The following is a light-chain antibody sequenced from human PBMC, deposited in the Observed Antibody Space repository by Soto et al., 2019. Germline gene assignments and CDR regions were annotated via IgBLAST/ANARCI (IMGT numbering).Light chain of an antibody. V-gene: IGLV4-69*01. CDR1: SRHIRYA. CDR3: QTWGAGIRV. J-gene: IGLJ2*01. CDR2: VNSDGSH. Sequence: QSVLTQSPSASASLGASVKLTCTLSSRHIRYAIAWHQQQPEKGPRYLMKVNSDGSHNKGDGIPDRFSGSSSGAERYLTISGLQSEDEADYYCQTWGAGIRVFGGGTKLTVL.